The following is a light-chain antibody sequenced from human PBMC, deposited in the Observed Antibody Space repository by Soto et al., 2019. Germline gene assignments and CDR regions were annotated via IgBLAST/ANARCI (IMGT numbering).Light chain of an antibody. J-gene: IGKJ5*01. V-gene: IGKV3-20*01. Sequence: EIVLMQSPGTLSLSPGEGATLSCRASQSVNSNYLAWYQQKPGQAPTVLIFDTSRRATGVPDRFSGSGSGTDFTLTISRLEPDDFAVYYCQQYNSWPPITFGQGTRLEIK. CDR1: QSVNSNY. CDR2: DTS. CDR3: QQYNSWPPIT.